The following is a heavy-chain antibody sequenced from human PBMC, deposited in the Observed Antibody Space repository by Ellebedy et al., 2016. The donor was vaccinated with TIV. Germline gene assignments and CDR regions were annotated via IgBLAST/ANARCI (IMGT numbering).Heavy chain of an antibody. CDR2: IKQDGSEK. J-gene: IGHJ4*02. D-gene: IGHD1-26*01. CDR3: YSGGY. CDR1: GFTFSTYG. V-gene: IGHV3-7*01. Sequence: GGSLRLXXAASGFTFSTYGMHWVRQAPGKGLEWVANIKQDGSEKYYVDSVKGRFTISRDNAKNSLYLQMNSLRAEDTAVYYTYSGGYWGQGTLVTVSS.